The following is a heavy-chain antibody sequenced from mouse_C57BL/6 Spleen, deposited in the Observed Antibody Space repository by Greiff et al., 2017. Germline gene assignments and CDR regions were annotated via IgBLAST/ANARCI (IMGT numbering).Heavy chain of an antibody. CDR2: IDPNSGGT. CDR1: GYTFTSYW. D-gene: IGHD1-1*01. Sequence: QVQLQQPGAELVKPGASVKLSCKASGYTFTSYWMHWVKQRPGRGLKWIGRIDPNSGGTKYNEKFKSKATLTVDKPSSTAYMQLSSLTSEDSAVYYCAREGGYYGSSSAWFAYWGQGTLVTVSA. CDR3: AREGGYYGSSSAWFAY. V-gene: IGHV1-72*01. J-gene: IGHJ3*01.